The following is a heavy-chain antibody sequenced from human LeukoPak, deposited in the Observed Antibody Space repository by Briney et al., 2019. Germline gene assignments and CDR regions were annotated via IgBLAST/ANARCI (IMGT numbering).Heavy chain of an antibody. V-gene: IGHV3-64*01. CDR3: ARDAPRKIGYCSGGSCYSDY. J-gene: IGHJ4*02. CDR1: GSTFSSYA. CDR2: ISSNGGST. D-gene: IGHD2-15*01. Sequence: GGSLRLSCAASGSTFSSYAMHCVRQAPGKGLEYVSAISSNGGSTYYANSVKGRFTISRDNSKNTLYLQMGSLRAEDMAVYYCARDAPRKIGYCSGGSCYSDYWGQGTLVTVSS.